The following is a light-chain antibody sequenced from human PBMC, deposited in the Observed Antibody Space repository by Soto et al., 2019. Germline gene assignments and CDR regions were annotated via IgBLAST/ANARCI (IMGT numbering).Light chain of an antibody. Sequence: DIQMTQSPSTLSASVGDRVTITCRASQSISNRLAWYQLKPGKAPKLLIYDASTLESGAPSRFSGSGSGTQFTLTISSLQPDDFATYYCQHYAGYSPTFGQGTKVGV. J-gene: IGKJ1*01. CDR2: DAS. V-gene: IGKV1-5*01. CDR3: QHYAGYSPT. CDR1: QSISNR.